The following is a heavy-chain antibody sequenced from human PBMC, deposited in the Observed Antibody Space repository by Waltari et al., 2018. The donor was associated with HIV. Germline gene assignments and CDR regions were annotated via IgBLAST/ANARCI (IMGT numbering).Heavy chain of an antibody. CDR1: GYTFTSSY. J-gene: IGHJ4*02. V-gene: IGHV1-46*01. CDR2: INPSGGST. D-gene: IGHD2-2*01. CDR3: ARDSSAATDY. Sequence: QVQLVQSGAEVKKPGASVKVSCKASGYTFTSSYMPWVRQAPGQGLEWMGIINPSGGSTSYAQKFQGRVTMTRDTSTSTVYMELSSLRSEDTAVYYCARDSSAATDYWGQGTLVTVSS.